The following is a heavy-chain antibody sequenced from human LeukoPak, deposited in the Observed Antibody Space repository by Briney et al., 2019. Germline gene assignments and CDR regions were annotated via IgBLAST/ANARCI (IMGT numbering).Heavy chain of an antibody. J-gene: IGHJ5*02. Sequence: ASVKVSCKASGYTFTSYDINWVRQATGQGLEWMGWMNPNSGNTGYAQKFQGRVTMTRNTSISTAYMELSSLRSEDTAVYYCARGGTYYDILTGRSRTNWFDPWGQGTLVTVSS. CDR3: ARGGTYYDILTGRSRTNWFDP. CDR1: GYTFTSYD. V-gene: IGHV1-8*01. CDR2: MNPNSGNT. D-gene: IGHD3-9*01.